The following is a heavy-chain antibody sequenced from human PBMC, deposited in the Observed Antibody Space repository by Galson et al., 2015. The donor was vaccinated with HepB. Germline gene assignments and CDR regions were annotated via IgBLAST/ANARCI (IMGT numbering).Heavy chain of an antibody. J-gene: IGHJ6*02. Sequence: SVKVSCKASGYTFTGYYMHWVRQAPGQGLEWMGWINPNSGGTNYAQKFQGWVTMTRDTSISTAYMELSRLRSDDTAVYYCARDLTSRPTPAYYYGMDVWGQGTTVTVSS. D-gene: IGHD2-15*01. CDR2: INPNSGGT. CDR1: GYTFTGYY. CDR3: ARDLTSRPTPAYYYGMDV. V-gene: IGHV1-2*04.